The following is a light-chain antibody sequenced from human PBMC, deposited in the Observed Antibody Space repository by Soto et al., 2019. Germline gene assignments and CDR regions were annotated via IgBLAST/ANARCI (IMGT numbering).Light chain of an antibody. V-gene: IGKV1-39*01. Sequence: DIQMPKSPSSLSASVGDRVTITCRASQSSSSYLNWYQQKPGTAPKLLIYAASSLQSGVPSRFSGSGSGTDFTLTISSLQPEDFATYYCQQSYSTSWTFGQGTKVAIK. CDR2: AAS. CDR1: QSSSSY. J-gene: IGKJ1*01. CDR3: QQSYSTSWT.